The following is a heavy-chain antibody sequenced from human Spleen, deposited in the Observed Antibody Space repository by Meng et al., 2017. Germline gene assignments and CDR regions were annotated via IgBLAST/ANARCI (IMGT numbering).Heavy chain of an antibody. CDR1: GYSFTSNW. D-gene: IGHD4-17*01. Sequence: GGSLRLSCKGSGYSFTSNWIGWVRQMPGKGLEWMGIIYPGDSDTRYSPSFQGQVTISADKSISTAYLQWSSLKASDTAMYYCARHGYGDYDPYYYYGMDVWGQGTTVTVSS. V-gene: IGHV5-51*01. CDR2: IYPGDSDT. CDR3: ARHGYGDYDPYYYYGMDV. J-gene: IGHJ6*02.